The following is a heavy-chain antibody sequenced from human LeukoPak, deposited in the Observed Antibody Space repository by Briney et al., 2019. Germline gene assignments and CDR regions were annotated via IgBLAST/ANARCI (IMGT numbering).Heavy chain of an antibody. CDR2: IDPSDSYT. J-gene: IGHJ4*02. V-gene: IGHV5-10-1*01. CDR3: PRHVSSSNDY. Sequence: GEALKISCKGSGYSFTSYWISWGRQMPGKGLEWMGRIDPSDSYTNYSPSFQGHVTISADKSINTAYLQWRRLKASDTAMYYCPRHVSSSNDYRGQGTLVPVS. D-gene: IGHD6-13*01. CDR1: GYSFTSYW.